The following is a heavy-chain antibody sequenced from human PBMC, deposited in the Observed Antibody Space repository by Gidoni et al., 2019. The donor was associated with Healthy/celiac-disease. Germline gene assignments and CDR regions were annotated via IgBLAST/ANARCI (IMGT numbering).Heavy chain of an antibody. D-gene: IGHD3-10*01. CDR3: ALLPMVRGVPY. J-gene: IGHJ4*02. CDR1: GFTFTSSA. CDR2: IVVVSGNT. V-gene: IGHV1-58*01. Sequence: MQLVQSGPEVKKPGTSVTVSCKASGFTFTSSAVQWGRQARGQRREWLGWIVVVSGNTNYAQKCQERVTTPRDMPTRTAYMELSSRRSEDTAVYYCALLPMVRGVPYCGQGTLVTVSS.